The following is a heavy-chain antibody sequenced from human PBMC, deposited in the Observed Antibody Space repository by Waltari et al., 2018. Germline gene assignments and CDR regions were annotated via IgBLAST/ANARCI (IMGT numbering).Heavy chain of an antibody. CDR1: GFPFSSYA. CDR3: AGGGIGYDYGYFDY. D-gene: IGHD5-12*01. CDR2: ISYDGSNK. Sequence: QVQLVESGGGVVQPGRSLGLSCAAYGFPFSSYAMHWARQAPGKGLEWVAVISYDGSNKYYADSVKGRFTISRDNSKNTLYLQMNSLRAEDTAVYYCAGGGIGYDYGYFDYWGQGTLVTVSS. V-gene: IGHV3-30-3*01. J-gene: IGHJ4*02.